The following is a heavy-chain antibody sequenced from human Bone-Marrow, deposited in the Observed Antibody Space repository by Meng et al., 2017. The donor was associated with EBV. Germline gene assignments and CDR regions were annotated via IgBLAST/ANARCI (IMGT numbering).Heavy chain of an antibody. D-gene: IGHD3-10*01. CDR1: GFTFSSYS. Sequence: EVQLVESGXXLXKPGGXXRXSCAASGFTFSSYSMNWVRQAPGKGLEWVSSISSSSSYIYYADSVKGRFTISRDNAKNSLYLQMNSLRAEDTAVYYCARGMVRDHLGYWGQGTLGTVS. V-gene: IGHV3-21*01. J-gene: IGHJ4*02. CDR3: ARGMVRDHLGY. CDR2: ISSSSSYI.